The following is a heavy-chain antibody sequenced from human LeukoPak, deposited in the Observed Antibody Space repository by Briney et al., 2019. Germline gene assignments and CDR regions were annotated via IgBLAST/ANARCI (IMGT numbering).Heavy chain of an antibody. D-gene: IGHD3-16*01. CDR2: IYTSGST. CDR3: ASDYATDY. CDR1: GGSTISNY. V-gene: IGHV4-4*07. Sequence: SETLSLTCTVSGGSTISNYWGWIRNPAGKGLEWIGRIYTSGSTNYNPSLKSRVTMSVDTSKNQFSLKLSSVTAADTAVYYCASDYATDYWGQGTLVTVSS. J-gene: IGHJ4*02.